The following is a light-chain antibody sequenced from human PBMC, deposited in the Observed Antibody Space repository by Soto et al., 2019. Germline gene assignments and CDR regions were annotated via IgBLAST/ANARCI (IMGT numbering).Light chain of an antibody. CDR1: QDIKQY. J-gene: IGKJ4*01. CDR3: QQYENLPVT. V-gene: IGKV1-33*01. CDR2: DGS. Sequence: DIQMTQSPSSLSASVGDRITITCQASQDIKQYVNWYQQKPGKAPILLIFDGSRLEAGAPSWFSGSGFGTDFSFTISSLQPEDFATYYCQQYENLPVTFGGGTKVEIK.